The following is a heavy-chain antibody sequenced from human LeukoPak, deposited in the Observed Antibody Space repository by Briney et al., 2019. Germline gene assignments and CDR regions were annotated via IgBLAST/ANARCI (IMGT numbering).Heavy chain of an antibody. D-gene: IGHD2-15*01. CDR2: MNQSGST. CDR3: ARGRARGYCSGGSCYKALDY. J-gene: IGHJ4*02. CDR1: GGSFSGYY. V-gene: IGHV4-34*01. Sequence: PSETLSLTCAVYGGSFSGYYWGWIRQPPGQGLEWIGEMNQSGSTNYNPSLKSRVTISVDTSKNQFSLKLSSVTAADTAVYYCARGRARGYCSGGSCYKALDYWGQGTLVTVSS.